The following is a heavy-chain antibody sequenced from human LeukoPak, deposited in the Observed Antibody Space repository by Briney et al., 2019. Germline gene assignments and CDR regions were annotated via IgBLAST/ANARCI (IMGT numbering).Heavy chain of an antibody. D-gene: IGHD3-10*01. V-gene: IGHV1-8*03. CDR2: MNPNSGNT. CDR3: ARDRYYYGSGSPNWFDP. J-gene: IGHJ5*02. Sequence: ASVKVSCKASGYTFSNSGINWVRQATGQGLEWMGWMNPNSGNTGYAQKFQGRVTITTNTSISTAYMELSSLGSDDTAVYYCARDRYYYGSGSPNWFDPWGQGTLVTVSS. CDR1: GYTFSNSG.